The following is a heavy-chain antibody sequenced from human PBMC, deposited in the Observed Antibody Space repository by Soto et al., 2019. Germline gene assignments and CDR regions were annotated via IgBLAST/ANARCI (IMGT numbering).Heavy chain of an antibody. V-gene: IGHV4-39*01. CDR1: GVSISSSSYY. J-gene: IGHJ6*02. Sequence: SETLSLTCTVSGVSISSSSYYWGWIRQPPGKGLEWIGSIYYSGSTYYNPSLKSRVTISVDTSKNQFSLKLSSVTAADTVVYYCARGAGSPTYFYGVDVWGQGTTVTVS. D-gene: IGHD6-13*01. CDR2: IYYSGST. CDR3: ARGAGSPTYFYGVDV.